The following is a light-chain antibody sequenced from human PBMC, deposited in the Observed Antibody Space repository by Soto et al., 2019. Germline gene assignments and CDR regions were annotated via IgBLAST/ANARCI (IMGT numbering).Light chain of an antibody. CDR2: DVN. J-gene: IGLJ2*01. CDR1: SSDVGRYNY. CDR3: SSYTSSSTRVV. Sequence: QSALTQPASVSGSPGQSITISCTGTSSDVGRYNYVSWYQQHPGKAPKLMIYDVNNRPSGVSNRCSGSKSGNTASLTISGLQAEDEADYYCSSYTSSSTRVVFGGGTKVTVL. V-gene: IGLV2-14*01.